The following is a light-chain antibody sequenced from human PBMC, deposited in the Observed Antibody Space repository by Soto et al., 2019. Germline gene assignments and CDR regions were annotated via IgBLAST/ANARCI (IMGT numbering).Light chain of an antibody. CDR2: GTS. CDR3: QQYVYSVFT. V-gene: IGKV3-20*01. CDR1: ESVSISY. Sequence: EVVLSQSPGTLSLSPGERATLSCRASESVSISYLSWYQQKRGEAPRLLIYGTSGRATGIPARFSGSGPGTDFTLTNSRLEPEDFAVYYGQQYVYSVFTFGPGTKVAIK. J-gene: IGKJ3*01.